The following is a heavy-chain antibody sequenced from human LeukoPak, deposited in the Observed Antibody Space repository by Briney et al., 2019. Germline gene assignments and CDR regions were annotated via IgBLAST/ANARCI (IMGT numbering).Heavy chain of an antibody. V-gene: IGHV4-4*07. CDR2: FHTSGST. D-gene: IGHD3-10*01. CDR3: ARGKNYYGSGSYYNAKPRPLNWFDP. J-gene: IGHJ5*02. CDR1: DGSISSYY. Sequence: SETLSLTCSVSDGSISSYYWSWIRQPAGKGLEWIGRFHTSGSTNYNPSLKSRVTMSVDTSKNQFSLKLSSVTAADTAVYYCARGKNYYGSGSYYNAKPRPLNWFDPWGQGTLVTVSS.